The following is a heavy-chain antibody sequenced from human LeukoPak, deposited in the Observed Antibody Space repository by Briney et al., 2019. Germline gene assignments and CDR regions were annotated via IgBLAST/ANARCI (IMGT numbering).Heavy chain of an antibody. CDR2: IYYSGST. Sequence: SQTLSLTCTVSGGSISSGDYYWSWIRQPPGKGLEWIGYIYYSGSTYYNPSLKSRVVISIDTSKNRFSLKLSSVTAADTAVYYCARALWEPTENYYYYMDVWGKGTTVTVSS. D-gene: IGHD1-26*01. J-gene: IGHJ6*03. CDR3: ARALWEPTENYYYYMDV. V-gene: IGHV4-30-4*08. CDR1: GGSISSGDYY.